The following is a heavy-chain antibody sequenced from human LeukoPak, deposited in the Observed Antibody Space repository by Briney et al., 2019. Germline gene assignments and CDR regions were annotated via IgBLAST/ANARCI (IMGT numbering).Heavy chain of an antibody. CDR2: IASDGSST. D-gene: IGHD4-23*01. J-gene: IGHJ4*02. Sequence: GGSLRLSCAASGFTFSSYWMHWVRRAPGKGLVWVSRIASDGSSTTYADSVKGRFSISRDNAKNTLYLQMNSLRVEDTAVYYCARGRPHGNDYWGQGALVTVSS. V-gene: IGHV3-74*01. CDR3: ARGRPHGNDY. CDR1: GFTFSSYW.